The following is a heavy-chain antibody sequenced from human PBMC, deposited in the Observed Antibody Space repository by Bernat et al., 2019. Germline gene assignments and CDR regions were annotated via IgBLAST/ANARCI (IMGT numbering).Heavy chain of an antibody. CDR1: GFTGNSNY. J-gene: IGHJ4*02. Sequence: EVQLVETGGDLIQPGGSLRLSCAASGFTGNSNYMTWVRQTPGKGLEWVSIIYTGGTTYYADSVKGRFTISRDNSKNTLYLQMNSLRAEDTAVYYCARLITVGPWRFDSWGQGTLVTVSS. CDR2: IYTGGTT. CDR3: ARLITVGPWRFDS. D-gene: IGHD4-23*01. V-gene: IGHV3-53*02.